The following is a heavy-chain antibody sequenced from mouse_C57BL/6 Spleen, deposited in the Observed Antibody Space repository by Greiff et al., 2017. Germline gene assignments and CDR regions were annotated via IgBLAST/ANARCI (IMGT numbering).Heavy chain of an antibody. CDR2: ISSGSSTI. CDR1: GFTFSDYG. Sequence: EVQGVEPGGGLVKPGGSLQLSCAASGFTFSDYGMHWVRQAPEMGLEWVAYISSGSSTIYYADTVKGLFTIYRDNAKNTLFLQMTSLRSEDTAMYYCARLLLLRSWAMDYWGQGTSVTVSS. V-gene: IGHV5-17*01. CDR3: ARLLLLRSWAMDY. J-gene: IGHJ4*01. D-gene: IGHD1-1*01.